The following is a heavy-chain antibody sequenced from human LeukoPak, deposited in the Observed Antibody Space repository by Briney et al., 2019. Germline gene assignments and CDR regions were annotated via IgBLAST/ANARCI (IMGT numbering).Heavy chain of an antibody. V-gene: IGHV4-34*01. CDR3: ARDRKYYYHMDV. CDR1: GGSFSGYF. J-gene: IGHJ6*03. D-gene: IGHD1-14*01. CDR2: INHSGST. Sequence: SETLSLTCAVYGGSFSGYFWSWLRQPPGKGLEWIGEINHSGSTYYNPSLKSRVTISVDTSKNQFSLRLSSLTAADTALYYCARDRKYYYHMDVWGKGTTVTVSS.